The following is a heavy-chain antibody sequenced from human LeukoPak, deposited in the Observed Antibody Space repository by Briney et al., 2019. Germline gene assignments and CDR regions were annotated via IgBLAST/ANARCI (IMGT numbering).Heavy chain of an antibody. CDR2: INGDGSRT. J-gene: IGHJ4*02. CDR3: ARRHLPVEGTGRDDY. D-gene: IGHD6-19*01. V-gene: IGHV3-74*01. Sequence: QSGGSLRLSCAASGFTFSSDWMHLVRQAPGKGLVWGSRINGDGSRTTYAASVKGRFTISRDHAQNTLYLQMNSLRAEDTAVYYCARRHLPVEGTGRDDYWGQGTLVTVSS. CDR1: GFTFSSDW.